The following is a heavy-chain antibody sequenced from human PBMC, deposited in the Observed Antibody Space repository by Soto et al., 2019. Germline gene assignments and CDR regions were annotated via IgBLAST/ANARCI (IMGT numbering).Heavy chain of an antibody. CDR1: GFTCRSYA. Sequence: GGSLRLSCAAAGFTCRSYAMHWVRQAPGKGLECVAVISHDGSNKFYRDYVKGRFTISRDNYKNTLYLQINSLRYEDTAVYYCARGDREDIAVVIGVRPGEYGVDVWRQGTTVTVSS. CDR3: ARGDREDIAVVIGVRPGEYGVDV. V-gene: IGHV3-30-3*01. J-gene: IGHJ6*02. CDR2: ISHDGSNK. D-gene: IGHD2-15*01.